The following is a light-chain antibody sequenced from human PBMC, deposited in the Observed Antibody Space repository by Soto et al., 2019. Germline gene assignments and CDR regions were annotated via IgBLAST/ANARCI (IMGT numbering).Light chain of an antibody. CDR3: QQYSSDST. V-gene: IGKV1-5*03. CDR2: RAS. CDR1: QNINNW. J-gene: IGKJ1*01. Sequence: DIQMTQSPSTLSASVGDRVTITCRASQNINNWLAWYQQKPGKAPKPLICRASSLENGVPSRFSGRGSGTDFIFTITSLQPDDFATYYCQQYSSDSTFGQGTKVEIK.